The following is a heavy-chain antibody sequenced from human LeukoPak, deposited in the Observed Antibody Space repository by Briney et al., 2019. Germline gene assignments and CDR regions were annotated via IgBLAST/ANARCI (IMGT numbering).Heavy chain of an antibody. Sequence: SETLSLTCTVSGGSISSYYWSWIRQPPGKGLEWIGYIYYSGSTNYNPSLKSRVTISVDTSKDQFSLKLSSVTAADTAVYYCARGQGVVVITSFDYWGQGTLVTVSS. CDR1: GGSISSYY. CDR3: ARGQGVVVITSFDY. V-gene: IGHV4-59*01. CDR2: IYYSGST. D-gene: IGHD3-22*01. J-gene: IGHJ4*02.